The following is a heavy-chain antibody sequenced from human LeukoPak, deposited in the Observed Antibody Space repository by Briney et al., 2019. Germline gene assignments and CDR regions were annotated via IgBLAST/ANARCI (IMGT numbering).Heavy chain of an antibody. V-gene: IGHV4-39*02. CDR2: IYYSGNT. J-gene: IGHJ4*02. D-gene: IGHD2-8*02. CDR3: ARDTGGYYFDS. CDR1: GGSIGRSTYY. Sequence: PSETLSLTCTVSGGSIGRSTYYWRCIRQPPGKGLEWIGNIYYSGNTYYNPSLKSRVTISVDTSKNQFSLKLSSVTAADTAVYYCARDTGGYYFDSWGQGTLVTVSS.